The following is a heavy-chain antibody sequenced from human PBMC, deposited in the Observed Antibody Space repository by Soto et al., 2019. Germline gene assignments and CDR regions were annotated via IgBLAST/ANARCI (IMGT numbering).Heavy chain of an antibody. CDR2: ISYDGSNK. Sequence: GGSLRLSCAASGFTFSSYGMHWVRQAPGKGLEWVAVISYDGSNKYYADSVKGRFTIFRDNSKNTLYLQMNSLRAEDTAVYYCAKDQPKLERRGAFDIWGQGTMVTVSS. CDR1: GFTFSSYG. V-gene: IGHV3-30*18. J-gene: IGHJ3*02. CDR3: AKDQPKLERRGAFDI. D-gene: IGHD1-1*01.